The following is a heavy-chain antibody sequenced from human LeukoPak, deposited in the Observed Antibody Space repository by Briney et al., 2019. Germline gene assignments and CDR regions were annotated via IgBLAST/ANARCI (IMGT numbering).Heavy chain of an antibody. CDR1: GYTFNSYG. V-gene: IGHV3-33*06. CDR3: AKDIERGFDYTNSLDY. J-gene: IGHJ4*02. Sequence: GGSLRLSCAASGYTFNSYGMHWVRQAPGKGLEWVAVIWSDGTEKYYADSVKGRFAISRDDSNKMVYLQMNSLRVEDTAVYYCAKDIERGFDYTNSLDYWGQGTLVTVSS. D-gene: IGHD4-11*01. CDR2: IWSDGTEK.